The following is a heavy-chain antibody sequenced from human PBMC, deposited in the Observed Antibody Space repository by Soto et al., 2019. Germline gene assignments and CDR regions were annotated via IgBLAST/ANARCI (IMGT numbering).Heavy chain of an antibody. CDR3: ARGYFRRTSCYIWDNWFDP. CDR1: GGSISRYY. CDR2: IYYSGRT. J-gene: IGHJ5*02. V-gene: IGHV4-59*01. D-gene: IGHD2-2*02. Sequence: QVQLQESGPGLVKPSETLSLTCTVSGGSISRYYWSWIRQPPGKGLEWFGYIYYSGRTNYNPSLKSRDTISADTSKNQFSLKLSSVTAADTAVYYCARGYFRRTSCYIWDNWFDPWGQGNLVTVSS.